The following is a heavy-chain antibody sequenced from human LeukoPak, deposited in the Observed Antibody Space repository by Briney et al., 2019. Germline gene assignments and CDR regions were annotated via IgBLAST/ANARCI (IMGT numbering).Heavy chain of an antibody. CDR3: ARAHGSGYYN. CDR2: INHSGST. D-gene: IGHD3-22*01. Sequence: SETLSLTCAVYGGSFSGYYWSWIRQPPGKGLEWIGEINHSGSTNYNPSLKSRVTISVDTSKNQFSLKLSSVTAADTAVYYCARAHGSGYYNWGQGTLVTVSS. CDR1: GGSFSGYY. J-gene: IGHJ4*02. V-gene: IGHV4-34*01.